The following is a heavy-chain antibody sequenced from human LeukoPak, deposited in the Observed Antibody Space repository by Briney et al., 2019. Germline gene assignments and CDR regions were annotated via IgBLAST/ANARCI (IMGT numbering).Heavy chain of an antibody. J-gene: IGHJ5*02. D-gene: IGHD2-2*01. CDR2: IYYSGST. Sequence: SETLSLTCTASGGSISSYYWSWIRQPPGKGLEWIGYIYYSGSTNYNPSLKSRVTISVDTSKNQFSLKLSSVTAADTAVYYCARDFYSTSIVVVPAAPSGWFDPRGQGTLVTVSS. V-gene: IGHV4-59*01. CDR3: ARDFYSTSIVVVPAAPSGWFDP. CDR1: GGSISSYY.